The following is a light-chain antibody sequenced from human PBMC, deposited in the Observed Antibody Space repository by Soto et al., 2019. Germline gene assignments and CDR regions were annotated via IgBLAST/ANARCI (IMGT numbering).Light chain of an antibody. Sequence: IVLTQSPGTLSLSPGERATLPRRAHQRVSRSYLAWYQQKPGQAPRLLIYGASNRATAIPDRFSGSGSGTDFTLTISRLEPEDFAVYYCQQYDDSPGTFGQGTKVEIK. CDR2: GAS. CDR3: QQYDDSPGT. CDR1: QRVSRSY. J-gene: IGKJ1*01. V-gene: IGKV3-20*01.